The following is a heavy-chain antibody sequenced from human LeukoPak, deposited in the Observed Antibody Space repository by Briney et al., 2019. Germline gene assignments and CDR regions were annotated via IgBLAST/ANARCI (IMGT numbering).Heavy chain of an antibody. D-gene: IGHD1-26*01. CDR1: GFPFNVQT. CDR2: MKGDGREI. Sequence: GGSLRLSCAASGFPFNVQTMSWVRQAPGKGLDWVASMKGDGREIYYVDSAKGRFTISRDNPKNSLYLQMNYLRVEDTAVYYRVRGGATRGRFENWGQGTLVTVSS. CDR3: VRGGATRGRFEN. J-gene: IGHJ4*02. V-gene: IGHV3-7*01.